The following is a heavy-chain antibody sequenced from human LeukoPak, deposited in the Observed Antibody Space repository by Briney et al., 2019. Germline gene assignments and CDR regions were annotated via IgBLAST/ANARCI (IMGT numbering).Heavy chain of an antibody. CDR1: GYTFTSYG. CDR2: ISAYNGNT. CDR3: ARDLARRIVGATPAY. Sequence: ASVKVSCKASGYTFTSYGISWVRQAPGQGLEWVGWISAYNGNTNYAQKLQGRVTMTTDTSTSTADMEVKSLRSDDTAVYYCARDLARRIVGATPAYWGQGTLVTVSS. V-gene: IGHV1-18*01. J-gene: IGHJ4*02. D-gene: IGHD1-26*01.